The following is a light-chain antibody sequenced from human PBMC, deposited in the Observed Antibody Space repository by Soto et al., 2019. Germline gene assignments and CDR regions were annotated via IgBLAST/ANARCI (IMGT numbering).Light chain of an antibody. V-gene: IGKV1-33*01. CDR2: DAS. J-gene: IGKJ5*01. CDR1: QSISSW. Sequence: DIQLTQSPSSLSASVGDRLTITCRASQSISSWLAWYQQTPGRAPKLLIYDASDLETGVPSRFSGSGSGTGVTFTISSLQPEECATYYCQQYESLPLTFGQGTRLEIK. CDR3: QQYESLPLT.